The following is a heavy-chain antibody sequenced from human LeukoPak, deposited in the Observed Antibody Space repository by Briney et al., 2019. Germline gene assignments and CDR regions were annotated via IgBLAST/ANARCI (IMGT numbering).Heavy chain of an antibody. CDR3: AGGYNPPEYYFDY. Sequence: GASVKVSCKASGGTFSSYAISWVRQAPGQGLEWVGGIIPIFGTANYAQKFQGRVTITADESTSTAYMELSSLRSEDTAVYYCAGGYNPPEYYFDYWGQGTLVTVSS. J-gene: IGHJ4*02. D-gene: IGHD5-24*01. CDR1: GGTFSSYA. V-gene: IGHV1-69*13. CDR2: IIPIFGTA.